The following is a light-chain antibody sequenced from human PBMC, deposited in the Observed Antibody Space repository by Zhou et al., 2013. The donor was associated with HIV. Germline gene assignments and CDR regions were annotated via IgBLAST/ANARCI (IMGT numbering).Light chain of an antibody. J-gene: IGKJ1*01. CDR1: QSVSTY. V-gene: IGKV1-5*01. Sequence: DIQMTQSPSTLSASVGDRITITCRASQSVSTYLAWYQQRPGRAPKLLVSGASTLESGVPSRFSGSGSGTEFTLTISSLQPDDFATYYCQEYHTYSRTFGQG. CDR2: GAS. CDR3: QEYHTYSRT.